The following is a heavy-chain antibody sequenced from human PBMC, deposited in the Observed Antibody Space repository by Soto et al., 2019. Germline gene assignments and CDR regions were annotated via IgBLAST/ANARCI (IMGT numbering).Heavy chain of an antibody. J-gene: IGHJ6*03. CDR2: TYYRSTRWYN. CDR1: GDSVSSNSAA. Sequence: QTLSLTCAISGDSVSSNSAAWNWIRQSPSRGLEWLGRTYYRSTRWYNDYAVSVKSRIAVTPDTSKNQFSLHLNSVTPEGTAVYYCAGTTSLQWYYMDVWDTGTTVTVSS. D-gene: IGHD1-7*01. V-gene: IGHV6-1*01. CDR3: AGTTSLQWYYMDV.